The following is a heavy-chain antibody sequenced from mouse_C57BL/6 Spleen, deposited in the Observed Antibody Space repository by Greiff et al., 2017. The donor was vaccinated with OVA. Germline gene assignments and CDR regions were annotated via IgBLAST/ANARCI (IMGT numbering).Heavy chain of an antibody. Sequence: EVKLVESGPELVKPGASVKISCKASGYSFTGYYMNWVKQSPEKSLEWIGEINPSTGGTTYNQKFKAKATLTVDKSSSTAYMQLKSLTSEDSAVYYCARDSTGVPLDYWGQGTTLTVSS. CDR1: GYSFTGYY. CDR2: INPSTGGT. J-gene: IGHJ2*01. D-gene: IGHD3-2*02. V-gene: IGHV1-42*01. CDR3: ARDSTGVPLDY.